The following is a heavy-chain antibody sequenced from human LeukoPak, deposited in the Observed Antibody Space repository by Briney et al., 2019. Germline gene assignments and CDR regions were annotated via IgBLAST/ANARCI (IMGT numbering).Heavy chain of an antibody. CDR3: ARGYYDSSGPKSYYFYS. D-gene: IGHD3-22*01. CDR1: GGSFSNYY. J-gene: IGHJ4*02. V-gene: IGHV4-34*01. Sequence: KPSETLSLTCAVYGGSFSNYYWSWIRQPPGKGLEWIGEINHSGSTNYNPSLKSRVTISVDTSKNQFSLKLSSVTAADTAVYYCARGYYDSSGPKSYYFYSWGQGTLVTVSS. CDR2: INHSGST.